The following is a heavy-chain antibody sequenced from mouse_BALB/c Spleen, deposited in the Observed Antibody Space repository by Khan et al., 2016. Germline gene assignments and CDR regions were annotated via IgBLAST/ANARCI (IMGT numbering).Heavy chain of an antibody. CDR1: GFTFSSYW. V-gene: IGHV6-6*02. Sequence: EVKLEESGGGLVQSGGSMKLSCVASGFTFSSYWMSWVRQSPEKGLEWVAEISLKSENYATHYAESVKGKFSISRDDSNSRLYLQMNNLRAEDTEIYYCTVGDGNGSMDYWHQGTSVTVSS. CDR3: TVGDGNGSMDY. CDR2: ISLKSENYAT. D-gene: IGHD2-1*01. J-gene: IGHJ4*01.